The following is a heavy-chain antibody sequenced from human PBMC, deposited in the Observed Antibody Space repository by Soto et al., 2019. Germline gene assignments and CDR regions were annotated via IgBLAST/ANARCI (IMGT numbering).Heavy chain of an antibody. D-gene: IGHD3-10*01. CDR2: IYYSGST. CDR1: GGSISSYY. Sequence: SETLSLTCTVSGGSISSYYWSWIRQPPGKGLEWIGYIYYSGSTNYNPSLKSRVTISVDTSKNQFSLKLSSVTAADTAVYYCARARYYYGSGSYSTDFDYWGQGTLVTVSS. V-gene: IGHV4-59*01. CDR3: ARARYYYGSGSYSTDFDY. J-gene: IGHJ4*02.